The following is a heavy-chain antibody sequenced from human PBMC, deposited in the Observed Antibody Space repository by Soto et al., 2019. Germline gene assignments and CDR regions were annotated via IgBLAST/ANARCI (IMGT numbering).Heavy chain of an antibody. D-gene: IGHD2-21*01. Sequence: QEQLVASGGGMVQPGGSLRLSCAVSGFTLDTYGMHWVRQAAGQGMEWVAVSWHDGRHLDYADSVRGRFTVLRDDSKNTLFLEMTGLRCDDTAVYYWARDWGACTPGECYSHGFDLWGQGTLFTVSS. V-gene: IGHV3-33*01. CDR3: ARDWGACTPGECYSHGFDL. CDR2: SWHDGRHL. J-gene: IGHJ3*01. CDR1: GFTLDTYG.